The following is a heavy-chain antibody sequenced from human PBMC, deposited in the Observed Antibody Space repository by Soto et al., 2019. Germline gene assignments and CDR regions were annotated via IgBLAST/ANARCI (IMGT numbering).Heavy chain of an antibody. V-gene: IGHV1-3*01. Sequence: ASVKVSCKASGYTFTSYAMHWVRQAPGQRLEWMGWINAGNGNTKYSQKFQGRVTITRDTSASTAYMELSSLRSEDTAVYYCARDIHCSGGSCVGFDSWGQGTMVTVAS. CDR2: INAGNGNT. J-gene: IGHJ3*02. D-gene: IGHD2-15*01. CDR3: ARDIHCSGGSCVGFDS. CDR1: GYTFTSYA.